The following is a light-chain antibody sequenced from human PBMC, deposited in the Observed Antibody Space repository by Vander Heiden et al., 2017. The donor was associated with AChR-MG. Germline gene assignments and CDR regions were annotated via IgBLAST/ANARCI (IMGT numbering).Light chain of an antibody. V-gene: IGKV1-39*01. CDR1: QSISSY. Sequence: DIQINQSPSSLSASVGDRVTITCRASQSISSYVNWYQQKPGKAPKLLIDAASSLQSGVPSRCSGSGSGTDFTPIISSLQPEYVVTYYRQQSYSPLLYTFGQGTKLEIK. CDR2: AAS. CDR3: QQSYSPLLYT. J-gene: IGKJ2*01.